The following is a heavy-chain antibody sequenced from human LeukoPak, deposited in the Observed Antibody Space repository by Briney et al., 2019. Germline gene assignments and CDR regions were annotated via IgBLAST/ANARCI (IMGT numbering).Heavy chain of an antibody. CDR3: AKDHCGSCSGDDFFVR. J-gene: IGHJ4*02. Sequence: GGSLRLSCAASGFAFSTHGLHWVRQAPGKGLEWVAFIRDHGNNAYYAESVKGRFTISSDNSKNTLHLQMESLRVEDTDVYYCAKDHCGSCSGDDFFVRWGQGALVTVSS. CDR2: IRDHGNNA. CDR1: GFAFSTHG. V-gene: IGHV3-30*02. D-gene: IGHD2-15*01.